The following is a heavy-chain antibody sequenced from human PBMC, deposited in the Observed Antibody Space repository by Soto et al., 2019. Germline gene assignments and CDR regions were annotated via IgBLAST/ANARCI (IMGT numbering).Heavy chain of an antibody. D-gene: IGHD2-15*01. Sequence: KELEWVSAISGSGGSTYYADSVKGRFTISRDNSKNTLYLQLNSLSAEDTAVSYCAKVFFFQAEDGIRDTVPVSAFLLNRSSDL. CDR2: ISGSGGST. CDR3: AKVFFFQAEDGIRDTVPVSAFLLNRSSDL. J-gene: IGHJ2*01. V-gene: IGHV3-23*01.